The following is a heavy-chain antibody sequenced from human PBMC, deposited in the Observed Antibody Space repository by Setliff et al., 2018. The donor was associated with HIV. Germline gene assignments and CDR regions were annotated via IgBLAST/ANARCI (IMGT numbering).Heavy chain of an antibody. Sequence: GGSLRLSCAASGFTFSSYGMHWVRQAPGKGLEWVAVISCDGSDQHLADSVKDRFTISRDNSNNALYLQMNGLRGEDTAVYFCARQARDDLYFQHWGQGTLVTVSS. CDR3: ARQARDDLYFQH. D-gene: IGHD5-12*01. CDR1: GFTFSSYG. CDR2: ISCDGSDQ. V-gene: IGHV3-30*03. J-gene: IGHJ1*01.